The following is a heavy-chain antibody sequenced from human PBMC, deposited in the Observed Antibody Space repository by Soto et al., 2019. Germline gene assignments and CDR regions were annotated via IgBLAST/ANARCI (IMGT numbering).Heavy chain of an antibody. D-gene: IGHD2-15*01. J-gene: IGHJ4*02. CDR1: GFTFSSYS. CDR2: ISSSSGTI. CDR3: ARDPGGCTGGSCYSWYFDY. Sequence: HPGGSLRLSCAASGFTFSSYSMNWVRQAPGKGLEWVSYISSSSGTIFYADSVKGRFIISRDNANNSLYLQMNSLRAEDTAVYYCARDPGGCTGGSCYSWYFDYWGEGTLVTVSS. V-gene: IGHV3-48*01.